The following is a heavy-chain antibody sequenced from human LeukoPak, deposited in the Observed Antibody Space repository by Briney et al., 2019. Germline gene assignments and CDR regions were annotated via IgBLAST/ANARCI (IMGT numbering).Heavy chain of an antibody. V-gene: IGHV4-30-2*01. CDR3: ARDHDYYDSSGYYRWFDP. CDR2: IYHSGST. D-gene: IGHD3-22*01. J-gene: IGHJ5*02. CDR1: GGSISSGGYY. Sequence: SQTLSLTCTVSGGSISSGGYYWSWIRQPPGKGLEWIGYIYHSGSTYYNPSLKSRVTISVDTSKNQFSLKLSSVTAADTAVYYCARDHDYYDSSGYYRWFDPWGQGTLVTVSS.